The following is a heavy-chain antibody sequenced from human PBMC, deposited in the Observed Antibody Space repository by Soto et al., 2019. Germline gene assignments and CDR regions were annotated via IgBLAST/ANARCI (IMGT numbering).Heavy chain of an antibody. CDR2: ISAYNGNT. Sequence: ASVKVSCKASGYTFTSYGISWVRQAPGQGLEWMGWISAYNGNTNYAQKLQDRVTMTTDTSTSTAYMELRSLRSDDTAVYYCARNEYCDGGTCYSGWFDPWGQGTLVTVSS. CDR1: GYTFTSYG. CDR3: ARNEYCDGGTCYSGWFDP. J-gene: IGHJ5*02. D-gene: IGHD2-15*01. V-gene: IGHV1-18*01.